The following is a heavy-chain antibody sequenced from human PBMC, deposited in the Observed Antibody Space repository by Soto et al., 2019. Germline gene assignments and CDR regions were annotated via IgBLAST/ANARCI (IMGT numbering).Heavy chain of an antibody. D-gene: IGHD6-19*01. CDR2: IFSNDEK. CDR3: ARSLYSSGWSQFDY. J-gene: IGHJ4*02. V-gene: IGHV2-26*01. CDR1: GFSLSNARMG. Sequence: QVTLKESGPVLVKPTETLTLTCTVSGFSLSNARMGVSWIRQPPGKALEWLAHIFSNDEKSYSTSLKSRLTIPNDTSKGQVVLTVTNMDPVDTATYSCARSLYSSGWSQFDYWGQGTLVTVSS.